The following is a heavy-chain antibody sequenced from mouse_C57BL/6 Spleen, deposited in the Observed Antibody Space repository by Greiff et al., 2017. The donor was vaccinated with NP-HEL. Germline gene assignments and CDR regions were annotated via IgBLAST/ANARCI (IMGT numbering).Heavy chain of an antibody. CDR2: ISGGGGNT. D-gene: IGHD1-1*01. Sequence: EVKVVESGGGLVKPGGSLKLSCAASGFTFSSYTMSWVRQTPEKRLAWVATISGGGGNTYYPDSVKGRFTISRDNAKNTLYLQMSSLRSEDTALYYCARITTVFDYWGQGTTLTVSS. J-gene: IGHJ2*01. CDR3: ARITTVFDY. V-gene: IGHV5-9*01. CDR1: GFTFSSYT.